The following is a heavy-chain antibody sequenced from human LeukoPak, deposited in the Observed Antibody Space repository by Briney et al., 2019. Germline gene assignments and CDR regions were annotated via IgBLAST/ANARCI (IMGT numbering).Heavy chain of an antibody. CDR2: ISYDGSNK. Sequence: GGSLRLSCAASGFTFSSYAMHWVRQAPGKGLERVAVISYDGSNKYYADSVKGRFTISRDNSKNTLYLQMNSLRAEDTAVYYCARDSYALLPSNDYWGQGTLVTVSS. J-gene: IGHJ4*02. V-gene: IGHV3-30*04. CDR1: GFTFSSYA. CDR3: ARDSYALLPSNDY. D-gene: IGHD2-15*01.